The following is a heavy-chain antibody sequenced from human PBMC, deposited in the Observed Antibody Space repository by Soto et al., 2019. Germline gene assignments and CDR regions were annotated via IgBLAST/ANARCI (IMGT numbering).Heavy chain of an antibody. CDR1: GGTFSSYA. CDR3: ARWGNYYDSSGPIQYYYYYGMDV. Sequence: SVKVSCKASGGTFSSYAISWVRQAPGQGLEWMGGIIPIFGTANYAQKFQGRVTITADKSTSTAYMELSSLRSEDTAVYYCARWGNYYDSSGPIQYYYYYGMDVWGQGTTVTSP. CDR2: IIPIFGTA. J-gene: IGHJ6*02. V-gene: IGHV1-69*06. D-gene: IGHD3-22*01.